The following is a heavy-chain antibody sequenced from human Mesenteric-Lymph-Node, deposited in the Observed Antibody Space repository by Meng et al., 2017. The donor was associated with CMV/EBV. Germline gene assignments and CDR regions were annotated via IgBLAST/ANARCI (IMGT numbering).Heavy chain of an antibody. CDR2: IPYDGSNK. Sequence: GESLKISCAAPGFTFSTYAMYWVRQAPGKGLEWVAFIPYDGSNKYYADSVKGRFTISRDNSKNTLYLEMNSLRAEDTALYYCTKDGGSGWLASYYFDYWGQGTLVTVSS. J-gene: IGHJ4*02. CDR1: GFTFSTYA. CDR3: TKDGGSGWLASYYFDY. V-gene: IGHV3-30*02. D-gene: IGHD5-24*01.